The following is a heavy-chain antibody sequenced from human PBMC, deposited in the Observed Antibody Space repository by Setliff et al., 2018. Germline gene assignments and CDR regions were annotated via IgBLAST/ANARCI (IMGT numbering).Heavy chain of an antibody. Sequence: ASVKVSCKASGYTFAESIVSWVRQAPGQGLEWMGWIGVYTGHTSFAQKFEDRVSMSTDKSTNMAYMELRSLRSDDTAVYYCSRLVRYCTSTSCQGASGVEYWGQGTLVTVSS. CDR2: IGVYTGHT. CDR1: GYTFAESI. D-gene: IGHD2-8*01. V-gene: IGHV1-18*04. J-gene: IGHJ4*02. CDR3: SRLVRYCTSTSCQGASGVEY.